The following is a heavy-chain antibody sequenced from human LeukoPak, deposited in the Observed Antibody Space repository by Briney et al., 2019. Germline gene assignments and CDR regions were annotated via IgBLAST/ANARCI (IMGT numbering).Heavy chain of an antibody. CDR2: ISSNRGST. D-gene: IGHD3-22*01. CDR3: ARSSLAYDSSGYFFDY. Sequence: GGSLRLSCAASGFTFSSYAMHWVRQAPGKGLEYVSAISSNRGSTYCANSVKGRFTISRDNSKNTLYLQMGSLRAEDMAVYYCARSSLAYDSSGYFFDYWGQGTLVTVSS. V-gene: IGHV3-64*01. J-gene: IGHJ4*02. CDR1: GFTFSSYA.